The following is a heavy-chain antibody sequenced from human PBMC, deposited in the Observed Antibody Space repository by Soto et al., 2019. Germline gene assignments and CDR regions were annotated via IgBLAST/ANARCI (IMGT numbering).Heavy chain of an antibody. CDR3: AADHRWGSGYDLARDAFEI. CDR2: IVVGSGNT. CDR1: GFTFTSSA. J-gene: IGHJ3*02. D-gene: IGHD5-12*01. Sequence: GASVKVSCKASGFTFTSSAMQWVRQARGQRLEWIGWIVVGSGNTNYAQKFQERVTITRDMSTSTAYMELSSLRSEDTAVYYCAADHRWGSGYDLARDAFEIWGQGTMVTV. V-gene: IGHV1-58*02.